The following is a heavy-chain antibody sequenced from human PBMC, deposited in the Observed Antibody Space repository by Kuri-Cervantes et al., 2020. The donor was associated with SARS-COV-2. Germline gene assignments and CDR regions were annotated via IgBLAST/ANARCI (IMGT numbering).Heavy chain of an antibody. CDR3: ARGSTYLRIFDY. Sequence: SETLSLTCIVSGGSISSYYWSWIRQPPGKGLEWIGYIYYSGSTNYNPSLKSRVTISVDTSKNQFSLKLTSVTAADTAVYYCARGSTYLRIFDYWGQGTLVTVSS. J-gene: IGHJ4*02. CDR2: IYYSGST. V-gene: IGHV4-59*01. D-gene: IGHD3-3*01. CDR1: GGSISSYY.